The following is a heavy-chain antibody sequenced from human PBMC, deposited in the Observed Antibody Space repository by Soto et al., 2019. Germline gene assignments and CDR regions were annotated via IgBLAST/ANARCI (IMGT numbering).Heavy chain of an antibody. Sequence: EVQLVESGGGLVQPGGSLRLSCAASGFTFSSYSMNWVRQAPGKGLEWVSYISSSSSTIYYADSVKGRFTISRDNAKNSLYLQMNSLRDEDTAVYYCARDLRDTAVVIWRYYYGMDVWGQGTTVTVSS. CDR3: ARDLRDTAVVIWRYYYGMDV. D-gene: IGHD5-18*01. CDR2: ISSSSSTI. V-gene: IGHV3-48*02. J-gene: IGHJ6*02. CDR1: GFTFSSYS.